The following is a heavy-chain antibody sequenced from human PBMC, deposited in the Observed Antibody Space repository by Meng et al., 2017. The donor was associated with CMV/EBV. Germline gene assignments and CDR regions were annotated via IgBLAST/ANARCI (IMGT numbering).Heavy chain of an antibody. CDR1: GGTFTGYT. J-gene: IGHJ4*02. Sequence: QVQLVQSGAEVKKPGASVKVSCKASGGTFTGYTISWVRQAPGQGLEWMGGIIPIFGTANYAQKFQGRVTITADESTSTAYMELSSLRSEDTAVYYCARNQPSRGWSHEDYWGQGTLVTVSS. V-gene: IGHV1-69*01. CDR3: ARNQPSRGWSHEDY. CDR2: IIPIFGTA. D-gene: IGHD2-15*01.